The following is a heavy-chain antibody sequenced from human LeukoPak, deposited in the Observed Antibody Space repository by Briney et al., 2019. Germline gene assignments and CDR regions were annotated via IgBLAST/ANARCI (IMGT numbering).Heavy chain of an antibody. Sequence: SETLSLTCTVSGGSISSSSYYWGWIRQPPGKGLEWIGSIYYSGSTCYNPSLKSRVTISVDTSKNQFSLKLSSVTAADTAVYFCARARNYYDSSDYYYEGDAFDIWGQGTMVTVSS. CDR1: GGSISSSSYY. D-gene: IGHD3-22*01. J-gene: IGHJ3*02. CDR2: IYYSGST. V-gene: IGHV4-39*07. CDR3: ARARNYYDSSDYYYEGDAFDI.